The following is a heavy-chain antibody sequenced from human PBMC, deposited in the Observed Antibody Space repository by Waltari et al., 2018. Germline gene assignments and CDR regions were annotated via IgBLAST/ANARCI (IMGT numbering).Heavy chain of an antibody. V-gene: IGHV4-39*01. CDR3: ARLKAAAGVDY. CDR2: IYYSGST. CDR1: GGSISSSSYY. J-gene: IGHJ4*02. D-gene: IGHD6-13*01. Sequence: QVQLQESGPGLVKPSETLSLTCTVSGGSISSSSYYWGWIRQPPGKGLEWIGSIYYSGSTYYNPSLKSRVTISVDTSKNQFSLKLSSVTAADTAVYYCARLKAAAGVDYWGQGTLVTVSS.